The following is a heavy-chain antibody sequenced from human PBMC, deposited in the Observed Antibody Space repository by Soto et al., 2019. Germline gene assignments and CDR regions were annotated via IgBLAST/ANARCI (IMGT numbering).Heavy chain of an antibody. CDR3: VRNGTTTLRDWFDP. J-gene: IGHJ5*02. Sequence: QVQLQESGQGLVKPSETLSLTCTVSGASISGYYWSWIRKSAGKGLVWVGRIYATRTPDYIPSLKTRVMMSVDSSKKWFSLKLRTVPAADPAVYSCVRNGTTTLRDWFDPWDQGISVTVSS. CDR1: GASISGYY. V-gene: IGHV4-4*07. D-gene: IGHD1-1*01. CDR2: IYATRTP.